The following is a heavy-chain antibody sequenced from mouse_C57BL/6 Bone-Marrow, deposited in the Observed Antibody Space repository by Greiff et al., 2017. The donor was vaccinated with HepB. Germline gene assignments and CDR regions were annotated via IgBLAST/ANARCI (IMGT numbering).Heavy chain of an antibody. V-gene: IGHV3-6*01. CDR3: ARDRVITTVVAPYAMDY. D-gene: IGHD1-1*01. CDR2: ISYDGSN. J-gene: IGHJ4*01. CDR1: GYSITSGYY. Sequence: ESGPGLVKPSQSLSLTCSVTGYSITSGYYWNWIRQFPGNKLEWMGYISYDGSNNYNPSLKNRISITRDTSKNQFFLKLNSVTTEDTATYYCARDRVITTVVAPYAMDYWGQGTSVTVSS.